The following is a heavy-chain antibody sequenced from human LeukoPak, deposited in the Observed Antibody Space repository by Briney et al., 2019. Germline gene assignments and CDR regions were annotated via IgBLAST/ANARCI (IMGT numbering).Heavy chain of an antibody. CDR1: GFTFSSYW. J-gene: IGHJ4*02. CDR3: AREMDGYSGYVVDY. D-gene: IGHD5-12*01. Sequence: PGGSLRLSCAASGFTFSSYWMSWVRQAPGKGLEWVANIKQDGSEKYYVDSVKGRFTISRDNAKNSLYLQMNSLRAEDTAVYYCAREMDGYSGYVVDYWGQGTLVTVSS. V-gene: IGHV3-7*01. CDR2: IKQDGSEK.